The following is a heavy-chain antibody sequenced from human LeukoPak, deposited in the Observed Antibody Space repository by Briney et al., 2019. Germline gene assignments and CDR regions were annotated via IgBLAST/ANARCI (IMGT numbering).Heavy chain of an antibody. CDR3: ARVPLYYDFWSGYLDY. CDR1: GVAFSSYA. V-gene: IGHV3-64*01. J-gene: IGHJ4*02. Sequence: GRSLRLSCAASGVAFSSYAMHWGGQAPGKGLEYVSAISSNGGSTYYANSVKGRFTISRDNSKNTLYLQMGSLRAEDMAVYYCARVPLYYDFWSGYLDYWGQGTLVTVSS. CDR2: ISSNGGST. D-gene: IGHD3-3*01.